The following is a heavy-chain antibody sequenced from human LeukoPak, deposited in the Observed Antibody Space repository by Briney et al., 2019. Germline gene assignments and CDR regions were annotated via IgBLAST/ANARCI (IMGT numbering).Heavy chain of an antibody. V-gene: IGHV4-34*01. Sequence: PSETLSLTCAVSGGAFSGYYWSWIRQPPGKGLEWIGEINHSGSTNYNPSLKSRVTISVGTSKNQFSLKLSSVTAADTAVYYCARPHSTFFDQDAAYYFDYWGQGTLVTVSS. CDR1: GGAFSGYY. CDR3: ARPHSTFFDQDAAYYFDY. D-gene: IGHD3-3*01. CDR2: INHSGST. J-gene: IGHJ4*02.